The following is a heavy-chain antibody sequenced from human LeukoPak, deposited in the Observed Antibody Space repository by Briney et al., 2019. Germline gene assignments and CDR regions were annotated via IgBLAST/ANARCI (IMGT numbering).Heavy chain of an antibody. V-gene: IGHV3-30*18. D-gene: IGHD1-26*01. CDR2: ISFDGSDE. CDR1: GFTFSNYA. Sequence: PGRSLRLSCAASGFTFSNYAIHWVRQAPGKGLEWVAVISFDGSDEYYADSVKGRFTISRDNSRNTVYLQMNSLRAEDTAIYYCAKSGGVGANFDFDYWGQGTLVTVSS. CDR3: AKSGGVGANFDFDY. J-gene: IGHJ4*02.